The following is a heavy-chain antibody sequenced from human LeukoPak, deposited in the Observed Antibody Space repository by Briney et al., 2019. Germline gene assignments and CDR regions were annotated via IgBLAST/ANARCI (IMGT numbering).Heavy chain of an antibody. J-gene: IGHJ5*02. CDR2: ISAYNGNT. CDR3: TRGAGIAAAATDWFDP. D-gene: IGHD6-13*01. Sequence: GASVKVSCKASGYTFTSYGISWARQAPGQGLEWMGWISAYNGNTNYAQKLQGRVTMTTDTSTSTAYMELRSLRSDDTAVYYCTRGAGIAAAATDWFDPWGQGTLVTVSS. CDR1: GYTFTSYG. V-gene: IGHV1-18*04.